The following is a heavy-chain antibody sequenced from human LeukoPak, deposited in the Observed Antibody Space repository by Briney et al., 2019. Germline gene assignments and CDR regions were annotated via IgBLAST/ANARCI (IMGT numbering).Heavy chain of an antibody. CDR2: IWYHGSNN. CDR3: AKDRAYGGYAASDC. D-gene: IGHD5-12*01. Sequence: QPGGSLRLSCSPAGFTFRSYGMHTGRQAPGEGREGVAVIWYHGSNNSYADSVKGRFTISRDNSTNTLYLQLTSLRAEDTAVYYCAKDRAYGGYAASDCWGQGTLVTVSS. J-gene: IGHJ4*02. V-gene: IGHV3-33*06. CDR1: GFTFRSYG.